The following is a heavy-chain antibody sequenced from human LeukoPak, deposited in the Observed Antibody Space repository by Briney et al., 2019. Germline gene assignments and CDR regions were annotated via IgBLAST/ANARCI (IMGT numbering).Heavy chain of an antibody. CDR1: GYSMSSGYY. CDR2: MYHTGST. Sequence: SETLSLTCSVSGYSMSSGYYWGWIRQPPERGLEWIGSMYHTGSTYYNPSLKSRVTISVDTSKNQFSLKLSSVTAADTAVYYCARGPKAGTPDYWGQGTLVTVSS. CDR3: ARGPKAGTPDY. J-gene: IGHJ4*02. V-gene: IGHV4-38-2*02. D-gene: IGHD6-19*01.